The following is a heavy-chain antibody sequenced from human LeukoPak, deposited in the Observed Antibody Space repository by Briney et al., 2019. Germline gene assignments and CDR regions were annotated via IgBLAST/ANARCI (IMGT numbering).Heavy chain of an antibody. CDR1: GYTFTSYG. CDR3: ARDDSSGYAAFDI. D-gene: IGHD3-22*01. Sequence: GASVKVSCKASGYTFTSYGISWVRQAPGQGLEWMGWISAYNGNTNYAQKLQGRVTMTTDTSTSTAYMELSSLRSEDTAVYYCARDDSSGYAAFDIWGQGTMVTVSS. CDR2: ISAYNGNT. V-gene: IGHV1-18*01. J-gene: IGHJ3*02.